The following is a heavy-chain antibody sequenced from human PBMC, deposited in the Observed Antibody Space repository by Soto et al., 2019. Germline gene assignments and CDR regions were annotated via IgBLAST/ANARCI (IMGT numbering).Heavy chain of an antibody. CDR3: ARGDSGNY. V-gene: IGHV5-51*01. CDR2: IYPGDLDI. Sequence: AESWKICCKGCLYSVTSYWIGGVRQKPGKGLEWRGLIYPGDLDIKYNPSFQGQVTISADKSIRTAYLQWRSLMASDTAMYYCARGDSGNYWGKRTLVAVSS. J-gene: IGHJ4*02. CDR1: LYSVTSYW. D-gene: IGHD6-13*01.